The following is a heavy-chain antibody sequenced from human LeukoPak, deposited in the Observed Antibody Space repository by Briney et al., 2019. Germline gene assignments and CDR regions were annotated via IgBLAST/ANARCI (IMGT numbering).Heavy chain of an antibody. D-gene: IGHD3-10*01. Sequence: SVTVSCKASGYTFTDYYMHWVRQAPGQGPEWMGWINSKNGDTNYAQKFQGRVTMTRDTANTTAYMELSNLRPDDAAVYFCARDLFGSGSNWFDPWGQGTLVSVSS. V-gene: IGHV1-2*02. CDR2: INSKNGDT. CDR1: GYTFTDYY. CDR3: ARDLFGSGSNWFDP. J-gene: IGHJ5*02.